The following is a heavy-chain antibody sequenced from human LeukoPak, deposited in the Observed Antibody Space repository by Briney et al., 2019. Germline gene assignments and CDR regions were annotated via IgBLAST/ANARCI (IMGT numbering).Heavy chain of an antibody. V-gene: IGHV6-1*01. CDR1: GVSVSSDSSA. CDR2: TYYRSKWNN. CDR3: CRDMLIGGWFDP. Sequence: SQTLSLTCAISGVSVSSDSSAWNWIRQSPSRGLEWLGRTYYRSKWNNDYAVSVKSRITINTDTSKNQFSLNLNSVTPEDTAVYYCCRDMLIGGWFDPWSQGTLVTVSS. J-gene: IGHJ5*02. D-gene: IGHD3-16*01.